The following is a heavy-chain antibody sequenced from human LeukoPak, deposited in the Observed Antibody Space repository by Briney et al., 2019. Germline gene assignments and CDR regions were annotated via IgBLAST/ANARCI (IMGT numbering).Heavy chain of an antibody. CDR1: GFTLSTYA. J-gene: IGHJ4*02. CDR3: AKDRYCSTSTCTYSFDY. CDR2: IRSDGSNE. D-gene: IGHD2-2*01. V-gene: IGHV3-30*02. Sequence: GGSLRLSCAASGFTLSTYAMYWVRQAPGKGLEWVAFIRSDGSNEYYADSVKGRCTISRDNSKNTLYLQMNSLSAEDTAVYFCAKDRYCSTSTCTYSFDYWGQGTLVTVSS.